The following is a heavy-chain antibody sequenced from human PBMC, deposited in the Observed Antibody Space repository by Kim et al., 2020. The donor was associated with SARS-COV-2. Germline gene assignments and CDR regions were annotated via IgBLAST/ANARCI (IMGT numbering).Heavy chain of an antibody. CDR3: ARDHSSGYFDY. CDR1: GYTFTSYY. D-gene: IGHD3-22*01. V-gene: IGHV1-46*03. Sequence: ASVKVSCKASGYTFTSYYMHWVRQAPGQGLEWMGIINPSGGSTSYAQKFQGRVTMTRDTSTSTVYMELSSLRSEDAAVYYCARDHSSGYFDYWGQGTLVTVSS. CDR2: INPSGGST. J-gene: IGHJ4*02.